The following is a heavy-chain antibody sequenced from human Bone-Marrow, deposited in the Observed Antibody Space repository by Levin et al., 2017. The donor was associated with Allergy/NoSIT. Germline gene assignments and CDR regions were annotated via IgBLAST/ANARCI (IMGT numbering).Heavy chain of an antibody. CDR2: INSGGAT. J-gene: IGHJ4*02. D-gene: IGHD6-19*01. Sequence: GGSLRLSCVASGLTFSNFAMSWVRQAPGKGLEWVSAINSGGATYYPDAVKGRFTISRDNSKNTLYLQMNSLRAEDTAVYYCAKEGPLAGMSDYWGQGILVTVSS. V-gene: IGHV3-23*01. CDR1: GLTFSNFA. CDR3: AKEGPLAGMSDY.